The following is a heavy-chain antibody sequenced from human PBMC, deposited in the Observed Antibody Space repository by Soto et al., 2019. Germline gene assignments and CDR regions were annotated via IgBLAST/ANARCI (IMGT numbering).Heavy chain of an antibody. CDR1: GSTFSSYG. CDR2: MWCDGSNI. D-gene: IGHD3-3*01. Sequence: GGSLRLSCAASGSTFSSYGMHWVRQAPGKGLEWVAVMWCDGSNIYYVDSVKGRFTISRDNAKNSLYLQMNSLRDEDTAVYYSARDPPRITIFGVVIPLFDYWGQGTRVTVSS. CDR3: ARDPPRITIFGVVIPLFDY. V-gene: IGHV3-33*01. J-gene: IGHJ4*02.